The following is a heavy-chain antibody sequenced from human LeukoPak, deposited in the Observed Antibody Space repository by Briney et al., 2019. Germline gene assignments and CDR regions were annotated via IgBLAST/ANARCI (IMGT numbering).Heavy chain of an antibody. CDR1: GFTFSDYY. V-gene: IGHV3-11*01. J-gene: IGHJ4*02. Sequence: PGGSLRLSCAASGFTFSDYYMCWIRQAPGKGLEWVSYISSSGSTIYYADSVKGRFTISRDNAKNSLYLQMNSLRAEDTAVYYCARYSEGSGSYYNVHFDYWGQGTLVTVSS. CDR3: ARYSEGSGSYYNVHFDY. D-gene: IGHD3-10*01. CDR2: ISSSGSTI.